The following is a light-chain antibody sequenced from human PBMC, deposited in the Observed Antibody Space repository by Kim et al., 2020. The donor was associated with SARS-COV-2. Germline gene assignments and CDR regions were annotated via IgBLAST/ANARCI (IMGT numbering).Light chain of an antibody. CDR2: GAS. CDR1: QSVSSSY. Sequence: EIVLTQSPGTLSLSPGERATLSCSASQSVSSSYLAWYQQKPGQAPRLLIYGASSRATGIPDRFSGSGSGTDFTLTINRLEPEDFAVYYCQQYGSSPRTFGQGTKVDIK. J-gene: IGKJ1*01. CDR3: QQYGSSPRT. V-gene: IGKV3-20*01.